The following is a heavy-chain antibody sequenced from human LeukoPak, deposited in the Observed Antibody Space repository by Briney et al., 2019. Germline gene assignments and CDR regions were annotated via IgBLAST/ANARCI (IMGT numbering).Heavy chain of an antibody. CDR3: AREKGNYGNYEYYFDY. CDR2: IYTSGST. CDR1: GGSISSGSYY. D-gene: IGHD4-11*01. Sequence: PSETLSLTCTVSGGSISSGSYYWSWIRQPAGKGLEWIGRIYTSGSTNYNPSLKSRVTMSVDTSKNQFSLKLSSVTAADTAVYYCAREKGNYGNYEYYFDYWGQGTLVTVSS. V-gene: IGHV4-61*02. J-gene: IGHJ4*02.